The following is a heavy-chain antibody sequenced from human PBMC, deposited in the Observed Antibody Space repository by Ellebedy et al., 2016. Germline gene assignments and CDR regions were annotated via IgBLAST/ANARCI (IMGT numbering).Heavy chain of an antibody. V-gene: IGHV3-9*01. D-gene: IGHD2-15*01. CDR2: ISWNSGSI. Sequence: SLKISCAASGFTFDDYAMHWVRQAPGKGLEWVSGISWNSGSIGYADSVKGRFTISRDNSKNTLYLQMNSLRAEDTAVYYCARGVGSGWFDPWGQGTLVTVSS. J-gene: IGHJ5*02. CDR1: GFTFDDYA. CDR3: ARGVGSGWFDP.